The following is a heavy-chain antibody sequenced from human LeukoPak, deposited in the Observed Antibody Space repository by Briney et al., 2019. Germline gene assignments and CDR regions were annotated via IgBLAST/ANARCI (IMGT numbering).Heavy chain of an antibody. CDR2: IYYSGSS. CDR3: ARIARYSSSSYGGGGFDL. Sequence: SETLSLTCTVSGCSISRHYLSWIRQPAGKGLDWIGYIYYSGSSDYKPSLSGRFTISVYTSKNEFALNLISVPAADTAVYYCARIARYSSSSYGGGGFDLWGQGTLLTVFS. V-gene: IGHV4-59*11. CDR1: GCSISRHY. D-gene: IGHD6-13*01. J-gene: IGHJ5*02.